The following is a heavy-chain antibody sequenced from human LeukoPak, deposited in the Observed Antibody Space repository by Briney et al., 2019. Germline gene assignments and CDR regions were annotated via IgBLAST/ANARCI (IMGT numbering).Heavy chain of an antibody. J-gene: IGHJ4*02. CDR1: GVSMSNHY. CDR3: ATRPGGSTWYGVFDF. Sequence: PSETLSLTCTVSGVSMSNHYWSWIRQPPGKGLEWIWYIYGSVTTYYNPSLSSRVSMSVDTSKNQFYLRLSSVTPADTALYYCATRPGGSTWYGVFDFWSRGTLVTVSS. D-gene: IGHD6-13*01. V-gene: IGHV4-59*11. CDR2: IYGSVTT.